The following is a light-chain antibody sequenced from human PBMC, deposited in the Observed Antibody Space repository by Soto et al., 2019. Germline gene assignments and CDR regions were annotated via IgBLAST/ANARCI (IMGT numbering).Light chain of an antibody. Sequence: QSVLTQPPSVSGAPGQRVTISCTGSSSNIGAGYYVHWYQQLPGTAPKLLTYGNSNRPSGVSDRFSGSKSGNSASLAISGLQAEDEADYYCSSYTSSSTLVFGTGTKVTVL. V-gene: IGLV1-40*01. CDR2: GNS. J-gene: IGLJ1*01. CDR3: SSYTSSSTLV. CDR1: SSNIGAGYY.